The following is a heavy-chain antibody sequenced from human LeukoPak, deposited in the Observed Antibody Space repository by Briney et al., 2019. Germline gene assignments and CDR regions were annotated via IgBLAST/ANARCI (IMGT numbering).Heavy chain of an antibody. CDR2: ISAYNGNT. Sequence: ASVKVSCKASGYTFTSYGISWVRQAPGQGLEWMGWISAYNGNTNYAQILQGRVTMTTDTSTSTAYMELRSLRSDDTAVYYCARAHDDYVGNYFDYWGQGTLVTVSS. CDR1: GYTFTSYG. V-gene: IGHV1-18*04. J-gene: IGHJ4*02. D-gene: IGHD4-17*01. CDR3: ARAHDDYVGNYFDY.